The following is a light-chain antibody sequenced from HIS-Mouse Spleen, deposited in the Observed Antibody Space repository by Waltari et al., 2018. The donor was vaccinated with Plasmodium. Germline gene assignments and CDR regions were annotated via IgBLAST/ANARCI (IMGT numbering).Light chain of an antibody. CDR2: DVS. CDR1: SSDVGGSNY. J-gene: IGLJ3*02. V-gene: IGLV2-11*01. Sequence: QSALTQPRSVSGSPGQSVTISCTGTSSDVGGSNYVSWYQQHPGKAPNLMIYDVSKRPSGVPDRFSGSKSGNTASLTISGLQAEDEADYYCSSYTSSSTRVFGGGTKLTVL. CDR3: SSYTSSSTRV.